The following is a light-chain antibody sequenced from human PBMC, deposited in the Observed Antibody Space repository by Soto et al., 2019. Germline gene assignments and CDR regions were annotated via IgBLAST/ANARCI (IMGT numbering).Light chain of an antibody. J-gene: IGLJ1*01. V-gene: IGLV2-8*01. CDR3: SSYAGSNLYV. Sequence: SLLTKPPSASGSPGQSVTISCPGTSSDVGGYNYVSWYQQHPGKAPKLMIYEVSKRPSGVPDRFSGSKSGNTASLTVSGLQAEDEADYYCSSYAGSNLYVFGTGTKVTVL. CDR2: EVS. CDR1: SSDVGGYNY.